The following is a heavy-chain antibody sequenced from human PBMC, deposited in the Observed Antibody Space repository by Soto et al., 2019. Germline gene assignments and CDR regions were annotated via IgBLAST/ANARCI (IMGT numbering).Heavy chain of an antibody. Sequence: QVQLVQSGAEVKKPGASVKVSCKASGYTFTSYGISWVRQAPGQGLEGMGWISAYNGNTNYAQKLQGRVTMTTDTSTSTAYMELRSLRSDDTAVYYCARDTRLERDYYYYYGMDVWGQGTTVTVSS. D-gene: IGHD1-1*01. CDR1: GYTFTSYG. J-gene: IGHJ6*02. CDR2: ISAYNGNT. V-gene: IGHV1-18*01. CDR3: ARDTRLERDYYYYYGMDV.